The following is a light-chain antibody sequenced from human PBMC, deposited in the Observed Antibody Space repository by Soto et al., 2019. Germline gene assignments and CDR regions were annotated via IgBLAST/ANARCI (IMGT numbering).Light chain of an antibody. CDR2: AAT. CDR3: QQYNSWPPRIT. Sequence: DIQVTQSPASLSSFLLDIVTITCRAIQRIGPYVNWYQQKPWKPPKLLISAATNLADGVPSRFGGSGSGTEFTLTISSLQSEDFAVYYCQQYNSWPPRITFGQGTRLEIK. J-gene: IGKJ5*01. CDR1: QRIGPY. V-gene: IGKV1-39*01.